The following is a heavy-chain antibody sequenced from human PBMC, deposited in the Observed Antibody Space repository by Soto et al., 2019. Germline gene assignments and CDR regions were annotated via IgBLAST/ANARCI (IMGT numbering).Heavy chain of an antibody. Sequence: SETLSLTCTVSGGSISSYYWSWIRQPPGKGLEWIGYIYYSGSTNYNPSLKSRVTISVDTSKNQFSLKLSSVTAAGTAVDFWARGGGNDAFDIWGQGTMVTVSS. CDR1: GGSISSYY. CDR3: ARGGGNDAFDI. J-gene: IGHJ3*02. CDR2: IYYSGST. V-gene: IGHV4-59*01. D-gene: IGHD3-16*01.